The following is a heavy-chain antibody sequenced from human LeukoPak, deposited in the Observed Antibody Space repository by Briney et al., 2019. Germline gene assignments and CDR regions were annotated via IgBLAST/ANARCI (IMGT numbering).Heavy chain of an antibody. Sequence: GGSLRLSCAASGFSLSNYWMHWVRQAPGRGLVWLSRINTDGSHTIYADSVKGRLTISRDNAKNTLYLQMNSLRAEDTAVYYCARVRDDGDPNNGFDVWGQGTLVSVSS. J-gene: IGHJ3*01. D-gene: IGHD4-17*01. CDR2: INTDGSHT. CDR3: ARVRDDGDPNNGFDV. V-gene: IGHV3-74*01. CDR1: GFSLSNYW.